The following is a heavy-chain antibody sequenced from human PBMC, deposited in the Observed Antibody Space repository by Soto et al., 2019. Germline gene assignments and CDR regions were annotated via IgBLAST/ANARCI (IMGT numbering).Heavy chain of an antibody. CDR3: ARGVVRYDFWSGYYPANDY. V-gene: IGHV3-74*01. Sequence: EVQLVESGGGLVQPGGSLRLSCAASGFTFSSYWMHWVRQAPGKGLVWVSRINSDGSSTSYADSVKGRFTISRDNAKNTLYLQMNSLRAEDTAVYYCARGVVRYDFWSGYYPANDYWGQGTLVTVSS. J-gene: IGHJ4*02. CDR1: GFTFSSYW. CDR2: INSDGSST. D-gene: IGHD3-3*01.